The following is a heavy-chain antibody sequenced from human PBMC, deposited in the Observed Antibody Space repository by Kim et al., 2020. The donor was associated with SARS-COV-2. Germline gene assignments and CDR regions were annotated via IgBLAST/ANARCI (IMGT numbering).Heavy chain of an antibody. Sequence: SETLSLTCTVSGGSISSSSYYWGWIRQPPGKGLEWIGSIYYSGSTYYNPSLKSRVTISVDTSKNQFSLKLSSVTAADTAVYYCARAGTYYDILTGYYPWGQGTLVTVSS. CDR3: ARAGTYYDILTGYYP. CDR2: IYYSGST. CDR1: GGSISSSSYY. J-gene: IGHJ5*02. D-gene: IGHD3-9*01. V-gene: IGHV4-39*07.